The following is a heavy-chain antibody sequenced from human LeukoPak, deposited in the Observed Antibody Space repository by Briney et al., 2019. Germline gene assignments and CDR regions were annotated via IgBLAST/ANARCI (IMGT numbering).Heavy chain of an antibody. J-gene: IGHJ4*02. CDR3: ADASGKARFDY. Sequence: SETLSLTCAVYGGSFSGYYWSWIRQPPGKGLEWIGEINHSGSTNYNPSLKSRVTISVDTSKNQFSLKLSSVTAADTAVYYCADASGKARFDYWGQGTLVTVSS. V-gene: IGHV4-34*01. CDR2: INHSGST. CDR1: GGSFSGYY. D-gene: IGHD3-10*01.